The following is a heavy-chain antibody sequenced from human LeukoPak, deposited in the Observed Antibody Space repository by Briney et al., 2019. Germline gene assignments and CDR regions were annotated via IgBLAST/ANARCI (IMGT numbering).Heavy chain of an antibody. CDR3: ATGLGPYYFDY. D-gene: IGHD3-16*01. V-gene: IGHV4-59*08. J-gene: IGHJ4*02. Sequence: SETLSLTCTVSGGSISSYYWSWIRQPPGKGLERIGYIYYSGSTNYNPSLKSRVTISVDTSKNQFSLKLSSVTAADTAVYYCATGLGPYYFDYWGQGTLVTVSS. CDR2: IYYSGST. CDR1: GGSISSYY.